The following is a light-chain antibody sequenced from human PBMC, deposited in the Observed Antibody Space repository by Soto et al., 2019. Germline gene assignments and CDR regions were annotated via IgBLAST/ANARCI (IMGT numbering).Light chain of an antibody. Sequence: DIQMTQSPSSLSASVGDRVTFTCRASQSISNWLAWYQQKPGKAPKLLIYQASSLENGVPSRFSGSGSGTEFSLTISSLQPDDFATYYCQQYSSHSTFGQGTKVDIK. J-gene: IGKJ1*01. CDR3: QQYSSHST. V-gene: IGKV1-5*03. CDR1: QSISNW. CDR2: QAS.